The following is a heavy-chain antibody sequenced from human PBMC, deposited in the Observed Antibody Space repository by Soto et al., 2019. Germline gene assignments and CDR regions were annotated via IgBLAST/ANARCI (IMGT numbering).Heavy chain of an antibody. CDR3: ARAIWQWLVSDY. CDR1: GFTFSSYS. Sequence: GGSLRLSCAASGFTFSSYSMNWVRQAPGKGLEWVSSISSSSSYIYYADSVKGRFTISRDNAKNSLYLQMNSLRAEDTAVYYCARAIWQWLVSDYWGQGTLVTVSS. J-gene: IGHJ4*02. D-gene: IGHD6-19*01. V-gene: IGHV3-21*01. CDR2: ISSSSSYI.